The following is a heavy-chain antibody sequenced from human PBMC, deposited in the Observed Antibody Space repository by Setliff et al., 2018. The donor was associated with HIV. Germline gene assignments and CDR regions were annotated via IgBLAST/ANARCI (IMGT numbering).Heavy chain of an antibody. CDR1: GDSISSGSYY. J-gene: IGHJ6*02. V-gene: IGHV4-61*02. Sequence: LSLTCTVSGDSISSGSYYWSWIRQPAGKGLEWIGRIYTSGSTNYNPSLESRVTISIDTSKNQLSLKLSSVTAADTAVYYCARDWAAPYYYGMDVWGQGTTVTVSS. CDR3: ARDWAAPYYYGMDV. D-gene: IGHD3-16*01. CDR2: IYTSGST.